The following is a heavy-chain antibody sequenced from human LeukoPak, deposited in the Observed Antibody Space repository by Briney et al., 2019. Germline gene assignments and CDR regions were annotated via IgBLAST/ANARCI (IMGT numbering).Heavy chain of an antibody. CDR3: ATEGGWQPTDYGDNVY. CDR1: GYTFTNYG. J-gene: IGHJ4*02. D-gene: IGHD4-17*01. V-gene: IGHV1-18*01. CDR2: ISPYKGDR. Sequence: ASVKVSCKASGYTFTNYGITWVRQAPGQGLEWMGRISPYKGDRNYAQSLQGSVTMTTDTSTSTAYMEVRSLRSDDTAVYYCATEGGWQPTDYGDNVYWGQGTLVTVSS.